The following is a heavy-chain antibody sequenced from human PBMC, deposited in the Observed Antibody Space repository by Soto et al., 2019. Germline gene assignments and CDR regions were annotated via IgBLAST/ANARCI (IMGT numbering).Heavy chain of an antibody. D-gene: IGHD3-9*01. CDR1: GGSISNYY. Sequence: SETLSLTCTVSGGSISNYYWTWVRQPPGKGLEWIGYVYYSGSTNYNPSLESRVTISIDASKNQFSLKMRSVTAADTAVYYCVRDYLLTGFDPWGQGALVTAPQ. V-gene: IGHV4-59*01. CDR2: VYYSGST. J-gene: IGHJ5*02. CDR3: VRDYLLTGFDP.